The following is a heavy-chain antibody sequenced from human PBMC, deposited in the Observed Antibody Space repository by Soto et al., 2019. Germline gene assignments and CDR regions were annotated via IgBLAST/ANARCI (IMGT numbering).Heavy chain of an antibody. V-gene: IGHV4-59*12. CDR3: ARLWFGESYYYYYYGMDV. CDR1: GGSISSYY. D-gene: IGHD3-10*01. J-gene: IGHJ6*02. Sequence: PSETLSLTCTVSGGSISSYYWSWIRQPPGKGLEWIGEIYHSGSTNYNPSLKSRVTISVDKSKNQFSLKLSSVTAADTAVYYCARLWFGESYYYYYYGMDVWGQGTTVTVSS. CDR2: IYHSGST.